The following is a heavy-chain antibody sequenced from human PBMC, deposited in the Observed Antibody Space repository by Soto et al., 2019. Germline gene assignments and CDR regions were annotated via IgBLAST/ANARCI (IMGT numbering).Heavy chain of an antibody. CDR3: AALDWSEVGHLSAPGGSDH. CDR1: VYTFTAYY. D-gene: IGHD2-8*02. V-gene: IGHV1-2*02. J-gene: IGHJ5*02. CDR2: INPNRGDT. Sequence: QVQLVQSGAAEMTTGASVKVSCRASVYTFTAYYMHWVRQTPGQGLESMGNINPNRGDTKYAQQLQGGGTMTRDTDISTAYMELRRLRSDDTAVYYCAALDWSEVGHLSAPGGSDHWGQGPLVIVSS.